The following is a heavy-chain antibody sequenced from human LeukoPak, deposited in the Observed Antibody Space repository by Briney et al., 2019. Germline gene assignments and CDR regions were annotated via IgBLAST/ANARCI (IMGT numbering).Heavy chain of an antibody. D-gene: IGHD5-12*01. Sequence: GGSLRLSCAASGFTFSDYAMSWVRQAPGKGPEWVSAITGGGRTYYADSVKGRFTISRDSSKNTLYLQMNSLGVEDTAVYYCAREGRVSGYDFDSWGQGTLVTVSS. CDR3: AREGRVSGYDFDS. V-gene: IGHV3-23*01. J-gene: IGHJ4*02. CDR1: GFTFSDYA. CDR2: ITGGGRT.